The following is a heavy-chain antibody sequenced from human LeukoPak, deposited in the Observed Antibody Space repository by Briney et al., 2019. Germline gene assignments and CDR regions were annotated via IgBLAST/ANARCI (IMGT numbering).Heavy chain of an antibody. Sequence: GGSLRLSCAASGFTFSSYSMNWVRQAPGKGLEWVSYISSSSSTIYYADSVKGRFTISRDNAKNSLHLQMNSLRAEDTAVYYCASSIVADGTSPFDYWGQGTLVTVSS. V-gene: IGHV3-48*04. CDR1: GFTFSSYS. J-gene: IGHJ4*02. CDR3: ASSIVADGTSPFDY. D-gene: IGHD6-13*01. CDR2: ISSSSSTI.